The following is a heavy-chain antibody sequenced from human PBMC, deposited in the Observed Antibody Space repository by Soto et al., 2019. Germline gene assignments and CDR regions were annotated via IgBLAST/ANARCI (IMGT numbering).Heavy chain of an antibody. D-gene: IGHD3-10*01. CDR2: INPSGGST. CDR1: GYTFTSYY. CDR3: ARGHFLGTMAPWYYYYYGMDV. J-gene: IGHJ6*02. Sequence: QVQLVQSGAEVKKPGASVKVSCKASGYTFTSYYMHWVRQAPGQGLEWMGIINPSGGSTRYAQKFQGRVTMTRDTPPSTVYMELSSLRSEETAVYYCARGHFLGTMAPWYYYYYGMDVWGQGTTVPVSS. V-gene: IGHV1-46*01.